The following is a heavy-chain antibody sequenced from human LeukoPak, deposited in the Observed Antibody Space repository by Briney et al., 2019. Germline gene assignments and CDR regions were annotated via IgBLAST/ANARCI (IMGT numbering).Heavy chain of an antibody. J-gene: IGHJ3*02. D-gene: IGHD3-10*02. CDR3: ARAQTMFWEFDGFDI. Sequence: SGGSLRLSCAASGFTFSSYSMNWVRQAPGKGLEWVSSISSSSSYIYYADSVKGRFTISRDNAKNSVYLQLNSLRDEDTAVYSCARAQTMFWEFDGFDIWGRGTKVTVSS. V-gene: IGHV3-21*01. CDR2: ISSSSSYI. CDR1: GFTFSSYS.